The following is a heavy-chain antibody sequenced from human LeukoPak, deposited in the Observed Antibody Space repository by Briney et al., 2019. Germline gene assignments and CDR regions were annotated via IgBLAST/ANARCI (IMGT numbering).Heavy chain of an antibody. V-gene: IGHV4-59*08. CDR1: GGSISSYY. CDR2: IYYSGST. CDR3: ARHVVDIVAHSPWFDP. Sequence: SETLSLTCTVSGGSISSYYWSWIRQPPGKGLEWIGYIYYSGSTNYNPSLKSRVTISVDTSKNQFSLKLSSVTAADTAVYYCARHVVDIVAHSPWFDPWGQGTLVTVSS. D-gene: IGHD2-2*03. J-gene: IGHJ5*02.